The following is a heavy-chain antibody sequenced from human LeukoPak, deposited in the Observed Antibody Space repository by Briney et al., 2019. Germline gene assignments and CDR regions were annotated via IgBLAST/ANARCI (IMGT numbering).Heavy chain of an antibody. D-gene: IGHD4-23*01. J-gene: IGHJ3*02. Sequence: GASVKVSCKASGGTFSTYAISWVRQAPGQGLEWMGGITPILGTANYAQKFQGRVTINADQSTSTAYMELSSLRSEDTAVYYCARSLIDYGGSYDAFDIWGQGTMVTISP. CDR3: ARSLIDYGGSYDAFDI. CDR1: GGTFSTYA. CDR2: ITPILGTA. V-gene: IGHV1-69*10.